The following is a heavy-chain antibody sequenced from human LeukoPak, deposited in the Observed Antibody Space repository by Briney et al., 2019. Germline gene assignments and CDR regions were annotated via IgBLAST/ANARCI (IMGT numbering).Heavy chain of an antibody. V-gene: IGHV1-2*02. D-gene: IGHD2-2*01. J-gene: IGHJ4*02. CDR1: GYTFTDYY. CDR3: ARRYCSSTSCYYFDY. CDR2: INANRGGA. Sequence: ASVKVSCKASGYTFTDYYMHWVRQAPGQGLEWMGWINANRGGANYAQMFQGRVTMTRDTSITTAYMELSRLKSDDTAVYYCARRYCSSTSCYYFDYWGQGTLVTVSS.